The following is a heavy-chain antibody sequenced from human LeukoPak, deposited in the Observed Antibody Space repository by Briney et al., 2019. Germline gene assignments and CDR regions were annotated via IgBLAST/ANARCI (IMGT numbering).Heavy chain of an antibody. Sequence: EASVKVSCKASGYTFTSYGISWVRQAPGQGLEWMGWISAYNGNTNYAQKLQGRVTMTTDTSTSTAYMELRSMRSDDTAVYYCARESSSWYSYYYYYYMDVWAKGTTVTVSS. CDR2: ISAYNGNT. J-gene: IGHJ6*03. CDR1: GYTFTSYG. CDR3: ARESSSWYSYYYYYYMDV. V-gene: IGHV1-18*01. D-gene: IGHD6-13*01.